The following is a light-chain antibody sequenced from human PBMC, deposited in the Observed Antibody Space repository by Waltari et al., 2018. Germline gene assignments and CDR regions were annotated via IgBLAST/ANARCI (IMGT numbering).Light chain of an antibody. CDR2: GAS. J-gene: IGKJ4*01. V-gene: IGKV1-39*01. CDR3: QQGYTAPLT. CDR1: QNIRSY. Sequence: DIQLTQSPSSLSASEGDRVTITCRASQNIRSYLNWYQQSPGKAPNLLIYGASRLQSVIPSRFSGSGYGTDFTLTISSLQPEDFTTYYCQQGYTAPLTFGGGTKLEIK.